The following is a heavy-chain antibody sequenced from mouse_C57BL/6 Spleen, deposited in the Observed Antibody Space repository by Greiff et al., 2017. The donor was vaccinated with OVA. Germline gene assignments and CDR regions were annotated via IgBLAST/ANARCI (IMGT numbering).Heavy chain of an antibody. CDR2: IDPEDGET. CDR1: GFNIKDYY. Sequence: VQLQQSGAELVKPGASVKLSCTASGFNIKDYYMHWVKQRTEQGLEWIGRIDPEDGETKYAPKCQGKATITADTSSNTAYLQLSSLTSEDTAVYYCARPTTVGAYDAMDYWGQGTSVTVSS. CDR3: ARPTTVGAYDAMDY. V-gene: IGHV14-2*01. D-gene: IGHD1-1*01. J-gene: IGHJ4*01.